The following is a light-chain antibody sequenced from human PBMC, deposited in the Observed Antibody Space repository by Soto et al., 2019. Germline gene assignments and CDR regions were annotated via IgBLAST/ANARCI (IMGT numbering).Light chain of an antibody. Sequence: DIQMTQSPSTLSASVGDRVTITCRASQSVSTWLAWYQQKPGKAPKLLISKASTLENGGPSRFSGSGSGTEFTLTISSLQPDDFATYHCQQHKTYWTFGQGTKVDIK. CDR1: QSVSTW. CDR2: KAS. V-gene: IGKV1-5*03. CDR3: QQHKTYWT. J-gene: IGKJ1*01.